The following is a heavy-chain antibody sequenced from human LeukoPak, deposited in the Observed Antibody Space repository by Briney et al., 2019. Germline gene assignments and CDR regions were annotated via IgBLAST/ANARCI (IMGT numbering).Heavy chain of an antibody. Sequence: ASVKVSCKASGGTFSSYAISWVRQAPGQGLEWMGWINPNSGGTNYAQKFQGRVTMTRDTSISTAYMELSRLRSDDTAVYYCARATVPAASDYWGQGTLVTVSS. CDR1: GGTFSSYA. CDR3: ARATVPAASDY. CDR2: INPNSGGT. D-gene: IGHD2-2*01. V-gene: IGHV1-2*02. J-gene: IGHJ4*02.